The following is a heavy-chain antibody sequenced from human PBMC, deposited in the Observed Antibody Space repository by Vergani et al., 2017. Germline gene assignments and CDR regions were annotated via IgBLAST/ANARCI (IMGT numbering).Heavy chain of an antibody. CDR3: ASQYYYDSSGYPEYFQH. J-gene: IGHJ1*01. D-gene: IGHD3-22*01. CDR2: IYHSGST. CDR1: GYSISSGYY. Sequence: QVRLQESGPGLVKPSETLSLTCAVSGYSISSGYYWGWIRQPPGKGLEWIGSIYHSGSTYYNPSLKSRVTISVDTSKNQFSLKLSSVTAADTAVYYCASQYYYDSSGYPEYFQHWGQGTLVTVSS. V-gene: IGHV4-38-2*01.